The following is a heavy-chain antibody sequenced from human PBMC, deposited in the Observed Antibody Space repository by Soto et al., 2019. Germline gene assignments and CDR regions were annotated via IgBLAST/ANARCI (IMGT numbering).Heavy chain of an antibody. CDR3: TTDYRVDYYYYYGMDV. V-gene: IGHV3-15*07. J-gene: IGHJ6*02. CDR1: GFTFSNAW. Sequence: GGSLRLSCAASGFTFSNAWMNWVRQAPGKGLEWVGRIKSKTDGGTTDYAAPVKGRFTISRDDSKNTLYLQMNSLKTEDTAVYYCTTDYRVDYYYYYGMDVWGQGTTVTVSS. D-gene: IGHD2-15*01. CDR2: IKSKTDGGTT.